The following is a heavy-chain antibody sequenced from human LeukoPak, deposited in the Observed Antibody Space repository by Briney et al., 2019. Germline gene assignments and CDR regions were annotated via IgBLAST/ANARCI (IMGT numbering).Heavy chain of an antibody. J-gene: IGHJ4*02. CDR2: TYAGGST. D-gene: IGHD2-15*01. Sequence: GGSLRLTCAASEFSVSSNYMSWVRQAPGKGLEWVSVTYAGGSTYYADSVKGRFTISRDNSKNTLYLEMNSLRAEDTAVYYCGGGGWYYFHYRGQGILVTVSS. CDR1: EFSVSSNY. CDR3: GGGGWYYFHY. V-gene: IGHV3-53*01.